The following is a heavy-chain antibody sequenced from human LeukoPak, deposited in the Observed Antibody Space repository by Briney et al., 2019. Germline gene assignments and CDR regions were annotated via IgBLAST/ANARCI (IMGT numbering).Heavy chain of an antibody. V-gene: IGHV3-33*01. D-gene: IGHD1/OR15-1a*01. J-gene: IGHJ4*02. CDR2: IWYDGNNE. CDR1: GFTFSTYG. CDR3: ARDVNWNTRLDY. Sequence: PGRSLRLSCAASGFTFSTYGMHWVRQAPGKGLEWVAVIWYDGNNEYYADSVKGRFTISRDNSKNTLYLQMNSLRAEDTAVYYCARDVNWNTRLDYWGQGTLVTVSS.